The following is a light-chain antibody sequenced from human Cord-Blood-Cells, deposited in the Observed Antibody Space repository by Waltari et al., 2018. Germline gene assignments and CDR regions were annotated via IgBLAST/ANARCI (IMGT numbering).Light chain of an antibody. CDR3: MQGTHWPQG. Sequence: VVMTQSPLSLPVTLGQPASISCRSSQSLVYSDGNTSLNWFQQRPGQSPRRLISKVSNRDSGVPDRFSGSGSGTDFTLKISRVEAEDVGVYYCMQGTHWPQGFGQGTKLEIK. CDR2: KVS. CDR1: QSLVYSDGNTS. J-gene: IGKJ2*03. V-gene: IGKV2-30*01.